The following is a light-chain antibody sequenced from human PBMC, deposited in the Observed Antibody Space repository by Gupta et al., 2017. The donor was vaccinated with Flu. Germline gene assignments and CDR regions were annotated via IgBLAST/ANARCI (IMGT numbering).Light chain of an antibody. Sequence: TARFTSAGHSLPRHYVSWYHLKPGRPPFLVLYKYRDRPSGIPERSFSSTSGTTFTFTISGVQAEDEADYYCQSADNGVTYPVIFGGGTTLTVL. CDR1: SLPRHY. J-gene: IGLJ2*01. V-gene: IGLV3-25*03. CDR3: QSADNGVTYPVI. CDR2: KYR.